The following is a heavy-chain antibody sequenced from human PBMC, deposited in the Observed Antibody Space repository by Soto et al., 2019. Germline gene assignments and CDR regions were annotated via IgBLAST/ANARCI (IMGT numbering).Heavy chain of an antibody. CDR3: AASAIAVADLYYFDY. CDR2: IVVGSGNT. CDR1: GFTFTSSA. D-gene: IGHD6-19*01. J-gene: IGHJ4*02. Sequence: SVKVSCKASGFTFTSSAMQWVRQARGQRLEWIGWIVVGSGNTNYAQKFQERVTITRDMSTSTAYMEPSSLRSEDTAVYYCAASAIAVADLYYFDYWGQGTLVTVS. V-gene: IGHV1-58*02.